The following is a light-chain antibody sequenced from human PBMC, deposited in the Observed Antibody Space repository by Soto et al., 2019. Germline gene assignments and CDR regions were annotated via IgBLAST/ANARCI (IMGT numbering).Light chain of an antibody. CDR2: WAS. J-gene: IGKJ1*01. Sequence: DIVMTQSPDSLAVSLGERATINCKSSQSVLYSSNNKNYLAWYQQKPGQPPKLLIYWASTRESGVPDRFSGSGSGTDFTLTISSLQAEDVVVYYCQQYYSTPPTFGPGTKVEIK. CDR3: QQYYSTPPT. CDR1: QSVLYSSNNKNY. V-gene: IGKV4-1*01.